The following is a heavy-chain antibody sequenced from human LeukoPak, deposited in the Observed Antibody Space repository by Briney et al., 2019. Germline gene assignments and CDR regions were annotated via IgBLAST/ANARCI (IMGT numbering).Heavy chain of an antibody. CDR1: GFTFSSYA. J-gene: IGHJ4*02. D-gene: IGHD2-15*01. V-gene: IGHV3-48*02. CDR3: VRDRDGGALDH. CDR2: ISSGSSTI. Sequence: GGSLRLSCAASGFTFSSYAINWVRQAPEKGLEWLSFISSGSSTIYYADSVKGRFTISRDNAENSLYLQMNSLGHEDTALYYCVRDRDGGALDHWGQGTPVTVSS.